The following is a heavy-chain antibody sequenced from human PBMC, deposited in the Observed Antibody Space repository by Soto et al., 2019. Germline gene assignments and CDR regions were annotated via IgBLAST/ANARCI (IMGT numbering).Heavy chain of an antibody. CDR3: ARDTDLTLVTTLDY. J-gene: IGHJ4*02. Sequence: ASVNVSCKASGYTFTSYGISWVRQAPGQGLELMGWISAYNGNTNYAQKLQGRVTMTTXTXXXXAXMXLXXXXSDXTAVYYCARDTDLTLVTTLDYWGQGTPVTVSS. CDR2: ISAYNGNT. V-gene: IGHV1-18*04. CDR1: GYTFTSYG. D-gene: IGHD4-17*01.